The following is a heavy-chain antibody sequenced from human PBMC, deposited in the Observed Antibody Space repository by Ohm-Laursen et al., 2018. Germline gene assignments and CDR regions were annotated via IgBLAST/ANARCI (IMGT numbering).Heavy chain of an antibody. J-gene: IGHJ3*02. Sequence: SLRLSCAASGFSFSTYTLNWVRQAPGKGLEWVSSVSTSGSDTYYADSVKGRFTISRDNAKNSLYLQMNSLRAEDTAVYYCARVSKQWELLLDGFDIWGQGTMVTVSS. V-gene: IGHV3-21*04. CDR3: ARVSKQWELLLDGFDI. CDR2: VSTSGSDT. D-gene: IGHD1-26*01. CDR1: GFSFSTYT.